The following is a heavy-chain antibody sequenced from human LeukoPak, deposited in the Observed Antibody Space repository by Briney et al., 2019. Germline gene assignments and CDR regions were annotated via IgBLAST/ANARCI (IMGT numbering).Heavy chain of an antibody. CDR2: INPSGGST. CDR1: GYTFTSYY. J-gene: IGHJ4*02. D-gene: IGHD3-22*01. V-gene: IGHV1-46*01. Sequence: GASVKVSCKASGYTFTSYYMHWVRQAPGQGLEWMGIINPSGGSTSYAQKFQGRVTMARDTSTSTVYMELSSLRSEDTAVYYCARSSSSGYLGYWGQGTLVTVSS. CDR3: ARSSSSGYLGY.